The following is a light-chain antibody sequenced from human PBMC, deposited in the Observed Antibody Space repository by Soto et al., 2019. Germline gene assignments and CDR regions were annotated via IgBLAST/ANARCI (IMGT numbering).Light chain of an antibody. V-gene: IGKV1-39*01. CDR2: DAS. CDR1: QTISTY. J-gene: IGKJ4*01. CDR3: QQSFSSLLS. Sequence: DIQMTQSPSSLSASLGDRVTITCQASQTISTYVTWYQQKPGKAPKALISDASTLQSGVPSRFSGSGSGTDFTLIISSLQPEDVATYYCQQSFSSLLSFGGGTQVEIK.